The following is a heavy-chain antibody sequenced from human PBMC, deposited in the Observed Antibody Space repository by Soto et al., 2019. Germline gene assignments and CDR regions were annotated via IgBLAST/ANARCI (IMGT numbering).Heavy chain of an antibody. Sequence: ASVKVSCKASGYTFTSYGISWVRQAPGQGLEWMGWISAYNGNTNYAQKLQGRVTMTTDTSTSTAYMELRSLRSDDTAVYYCARVVCYGSGELWFDPWGQGTLVTVSS. CDR2: ISAYNGNT. CDR3: ARVVCYGSGELWFDP. V-gene: IGHV1-18*01. CDR1: GYTFTSYG. D-gene: IGHD3-10*01. J-gene: IGHJ5*02.